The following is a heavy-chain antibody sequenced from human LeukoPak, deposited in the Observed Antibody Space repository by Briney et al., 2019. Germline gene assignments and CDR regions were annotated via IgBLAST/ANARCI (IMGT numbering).Heavy chain of an antibody. Sequence: SQTLSLTCAISGDSVSSNSVTWNWIRQSPSRGLEWLGRTYYRSTWYNDYAVSVRGRITVNPDTSKNQFSLHLNSVTPEDTAVYYCERRLTQNDCFDPWGQGILVTVSS. CDR3: ERRLTQNDCFDP. V-gene: IGHV6-1*01. CDR1: GDSVSSNSVT. J-gene: IGHJ5*02. D-gene: IGHD1-1*01. CDR2: TYYRSTWYN.